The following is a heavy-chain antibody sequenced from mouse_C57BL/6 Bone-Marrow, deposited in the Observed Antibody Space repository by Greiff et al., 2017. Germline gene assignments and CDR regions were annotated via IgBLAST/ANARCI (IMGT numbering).Heavy chain of an antibody. J-gene: IGHJ1*03. CDR1: GFTFSSYT. D-gene: IGHD1-1*01. Sequence: EVNVVESGGGLVKPGGSLKLSCAASGFTFSSYTMSWVRQTPEKRLEWVATISGGGGNTYYPDSVQGRFTISRDNAKNTLYLQMSSLRSEDTALYYCARLYYYGSSYWYFDVWGTGTTVTVSS. CDR2: ISGGGGNT. V-gene: IGHV5-9*01. CDR3: ARLYYYGSSYWYFDV.